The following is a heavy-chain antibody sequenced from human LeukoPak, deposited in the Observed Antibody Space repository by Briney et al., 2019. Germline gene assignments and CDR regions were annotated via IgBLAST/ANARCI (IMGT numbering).Heavy chain of an antibody. V-gene: IGHV1-46*01. J-gene: IGHJ6*03. CDR2: INPSGGST. Sequence: GASVKVSCKASGYTFTSYYMHWVRQAPGQGLEWMGIINPSGGSTSYAQEFQGRVTMTRDMSTSTVYMELSSLRSEDTAVYYCARDRGYSYGNYYYYYYMDVWGKGTTVTVSS. CDR3: ARDRGYSYGNYYYYYYMDV. D-gene: IGHD5-18*01. CDR1: GYTFTSYY.